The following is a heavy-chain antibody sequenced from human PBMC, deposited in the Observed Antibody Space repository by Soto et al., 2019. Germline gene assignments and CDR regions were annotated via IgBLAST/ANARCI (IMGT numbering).Heavy chain of an antibody. V-gene: IGHV4-39*01. CDR2: IYYSGST. Sequence: QLQLQESGPGLVKPSETLSLTCTVSGGSISSSSYYWGWIRQPPGKGLEWIGSIYYSGSTYYNPSLKSRVTIPVDTSKNQFSLKLSSVTAADTAVYYCAGDCSSPSCYNVGYWYFELWGRGTLVTVSS. CDR1: GGSISSSSYY. J-gene: IGHJ2*01. CDR3: AGDCSSPSCYNVGYWYFEL. D-gene: IGHD2-2*02.